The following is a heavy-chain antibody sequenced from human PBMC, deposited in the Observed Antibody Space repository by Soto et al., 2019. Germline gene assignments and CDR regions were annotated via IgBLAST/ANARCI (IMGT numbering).Heavy chain of an antibody. CDR2: ISYDGSNK. J-gene: IGHJ6*01. V-gene: IGHV3-30-3*01. CDR3: ARDGRYSDYYYYGMDV. Sequence: QVQLVESGGGVVQPGRSLRLSCAASGFTFSSYAMHWVRQAPGKGLEWVAVISYDGSNKYYADSVKGRFTISRDNSKNTLYLQMNSLRAEDTAVYYCARDGRYSDYYYYGMDVW. D-gene: IGHD5-18*01. CDR1: GFTFSSYA.